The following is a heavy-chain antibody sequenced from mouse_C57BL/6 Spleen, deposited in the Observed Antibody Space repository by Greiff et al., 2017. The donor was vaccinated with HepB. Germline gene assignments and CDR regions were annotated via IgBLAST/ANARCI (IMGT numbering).Heavy chain of an antibody. D-gene: IGHD3-3*01. CDR3: AKGLDAMDY. J-gene: IGHJ4*01. Sequence: QVQLQQSGPELVKPGASVKISCKASGYSFTSYYIHWVKQRPGQGLEWIGWIYPGSGNTKYNEKFKGKATLTADTSSSTAYMQLSSLTSEDAAVYYCAKGLDAMDYWGQGTSVTVSS. CDR1: GYSFTSYY. V-gene: IGHV1-66*01. CDR2: IYPGSGNT.